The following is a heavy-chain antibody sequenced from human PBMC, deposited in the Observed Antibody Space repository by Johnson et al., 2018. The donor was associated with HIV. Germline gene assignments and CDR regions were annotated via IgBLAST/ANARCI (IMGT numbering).Heavy chain of an antibody. CDR3: ARDPYYYDSSGYYYGNDAFDI. D-gene: IGHD3-22*01. Sequence: MLLVESGGGVVRPGGSLRLSCAASGFTFSSYAMHWVRQAPGKGLEWVANIKQDGSEKTYVDSVKGRFTISRDNAKNSLYLQMNSLRAEDTAVYYCARDPYYYDSSGYYYGNDAFDIWGQGTMVTVSS. CDR2: IKQDGSEK. V-gene: IGHV3-7*01. J-gene: IGHJ3*02. CDR1: GFTFSSYA.